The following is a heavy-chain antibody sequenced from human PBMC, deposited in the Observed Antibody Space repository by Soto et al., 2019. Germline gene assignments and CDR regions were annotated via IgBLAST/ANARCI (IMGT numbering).Heavy chain of an antibody. CDR3: ASQRLGYYYMDV. Sequence: QVQLVQSGAEVKKPGASVKVSCKASGYTFTGYYMHWVRQAPGQGLEWMGWINPNRGGTNYAQKFQGWVTMTRDTSISTAYMELSRLRSDDTAVYYCASQRLGYYYMDVWGKGTTVTVSS. J-gene: IGHJ6*03. V-gene: IGHV1-2*04. CDR2: INPNRGGT. CDR1: GYTFTGYY.